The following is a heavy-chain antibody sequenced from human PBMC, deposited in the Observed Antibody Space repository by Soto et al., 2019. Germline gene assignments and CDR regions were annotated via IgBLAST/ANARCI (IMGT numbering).Heavy chain of an antibody. CDR1: GFTFSSYA. CDR3: EKDLCSVTDWYFDL. V-gene: IGHV3-23*01. CDR2: ISGSGGST. Sequence: GGSLRLSCAASGFTFSSYAMSWVRQAPGKGLEWVSAISGSGGSTYYADSVKGRFTISRDNSKNTLYLQMNSLRAEDTAVYYYEKDLCSVTDWYFDLWGRGTLVTVSS. D-gene: IGHD2-21*02. J-gene: IGHJ2*01.